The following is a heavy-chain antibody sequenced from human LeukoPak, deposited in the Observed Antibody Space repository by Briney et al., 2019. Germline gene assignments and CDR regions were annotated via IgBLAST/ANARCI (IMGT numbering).Heavy chain of an antibody. V-gene: IGHV3-20*04. CDR1: GFTFDDYG. CDR2: INWNGGST. J-gene: IGHJ6*03. CDR3: ARGRGAAPPYYYYMDV. D-gene: IGHD1-26*01. Sequence: GGSLRLSCAASGFTFDDYGMSWVRQAPGKGLEWVSGINWNGGSTGYADSVKGRFTVSRDNAKNSLYLQMNSLRAEDTALYYCARGRGAAPPYYYYMDVWGKGTTVTVSS.